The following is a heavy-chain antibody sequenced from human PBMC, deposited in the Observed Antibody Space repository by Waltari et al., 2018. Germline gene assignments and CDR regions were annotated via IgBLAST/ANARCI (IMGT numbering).Heavy chain of an antibody. CDR3: ATLSTA. Sequence: QLQLVQSGAEVKPPGASVRLSCKTSGYTFTDSYLHWVRPVPGTGLGWLAWINPKTGDTYYAQRYRGRVTVTMDTSISSVFMEMQRLTSDDTAVYYCATLSTAWGQGTLVTVSS. CDR1: GYTFTDSY. CDR2: INPKTGDT. V-gene: IGHV1-2*02. J-gene: IGHJ1*01.